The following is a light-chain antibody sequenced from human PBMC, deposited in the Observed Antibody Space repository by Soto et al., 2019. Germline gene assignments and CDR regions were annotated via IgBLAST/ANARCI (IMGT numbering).Light chain of an antibody. CDR1: SSDVGGFKY. CDR3: CSYAGSATYV. CDR2: EVS. V-gene: IGLV2-23*02. Sequence: QSVLTQPASVSGSPGQSITISCTGTSSDVGGFKYVSWYQQHPGKAPKLMSYEVSNRPSGVSNRFSGSKSGKTASMTISGLKDEDEADYYCCSYAGSATYVFGTGTKVTVL. J-gene: IGLJ1*01.